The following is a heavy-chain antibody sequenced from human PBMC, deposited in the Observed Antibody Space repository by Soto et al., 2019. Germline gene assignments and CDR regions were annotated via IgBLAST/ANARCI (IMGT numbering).Heavy chain of an antibody. V-gene: IGHV3-23*01. J-gene: IGHJ4*02. Sequence: DVQLLESGGGLVQPGGSLRLSCAASGFTFNNYAMTWIRQAPGKGLEWVATVSDSGETSLSADSAKGRFTISRDNSRKTLYLQMNRLRPEDTATYYCAKEMPLGGILGAEPLDYWGQGTLVTVSS. CDR3: AKEMPLGGILGAEPLDY. CDR2: VSDSGETS. CDR1: GFTFNNYA. D-gene: IGHD1-26*01.